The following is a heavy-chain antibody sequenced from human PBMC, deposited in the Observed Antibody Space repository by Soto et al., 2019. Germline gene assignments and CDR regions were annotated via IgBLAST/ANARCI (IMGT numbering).Heavy chain of an antibody. D-gene: IGHD3-3*01. CDR3: ARRFSSVSRFDD. Sequence: GGSLRLSCGASGFRFSDYALYWVRQAPDKGLEWLASASHDGIERYTDSVKGRFIISRDNSKNTLYLQMNSLRAEDSAVYYCARRFSSVSRFDDWGRGTLVTVSS. CDR2: ASHDGIER. CDR1: GFRFSDYA. J-gene: IGHJ4*02. V-gene: IGHV3-30*07.